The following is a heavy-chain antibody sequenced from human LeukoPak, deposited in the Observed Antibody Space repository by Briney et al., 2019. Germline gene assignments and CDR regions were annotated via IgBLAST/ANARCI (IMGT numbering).Heavy chain of an antibody. Sequence: PSETLSLTCTVSGGSISGSRYYWAWIRQPPGKGLEWIGSMHYSGNFYSGSAYYNPSLRSRVTISVDTSKNQFSLKLSSVTAADTAVYYCAGTPYDLVVNTHFWSGYHFDYWGQGTLVTVSS. V-gene: IGHV4-39*01. CDR3: AGTPYDLVVNTHFWSGYHFDY. CDR1: GGSISGSRYY. D-gene: IGHD3-3*02. CDR2: MHYSGNFYSGSA. J-gene: IGHJ4*02.